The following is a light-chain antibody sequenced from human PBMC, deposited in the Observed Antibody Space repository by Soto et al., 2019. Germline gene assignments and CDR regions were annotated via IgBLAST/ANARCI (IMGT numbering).Light chain of an antibody. CDR3: SLSHSGVVV. J-gene: IGLJ2*01. Sequence: QAVVTQESSLTVSPGGTVSLTGGSSTGAVTSGHWPYWFQQRPGQAPRTLIYDTNNKHSWTPARFSGSLLGGKAALTLSGAQPEDEADYYCSLSHSGVVVFGGGTQLTVL. V-gene: IGLV7-46*01. CDR1: TGAVTSGHW. CDR2: DTN.